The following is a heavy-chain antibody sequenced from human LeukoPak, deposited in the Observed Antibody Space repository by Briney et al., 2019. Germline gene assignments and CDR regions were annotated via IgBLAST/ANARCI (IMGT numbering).Heavy chain of an antibody. Sequence: GGSLRLSCAASGFTFSNAWMSWVRQAPGKGLEWVGRIKSKTDGGTTDYAAPVKGRFTISRDDSKNTLYLQMNSLKTEDTAVYYCTTPLDSSGYYSRGDAFDIWGQGTMVTVSS. J-gene: IGHJ3*02. D-gene: IGHD3-22*01. V-gene: IGHV3-15*01. CDR3: TTPLDSSGYYSRGDAFDI. CDR2: IKSKTDGGTT. CDR1: GFTFSNAW.